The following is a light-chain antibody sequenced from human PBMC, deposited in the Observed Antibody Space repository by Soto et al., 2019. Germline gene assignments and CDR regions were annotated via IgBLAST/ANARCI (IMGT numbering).Light chain of an antibody. CDR3: QQRSNWLT. J-gene: IGKJ4*01. V-gene: IGKV3-11*01. Sequence: EIVLTQSPATLSLSPGERATLSCRASQSVGSYLAWYQQKPGQAPRLLIYDASNRATGIPARFSGSGSGTDFTLNISSLEPEDFEVYFCQQRSNWLTFGGGTKVEIK. CDR1: QSVGSY. CDR2: DAS.